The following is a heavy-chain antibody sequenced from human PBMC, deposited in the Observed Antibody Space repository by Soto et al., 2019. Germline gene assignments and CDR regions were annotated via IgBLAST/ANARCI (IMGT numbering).Heavy chain of an antibody. J-gene: IGHJ4*02. CDR2: ISYDGSNK. V-gene: IGHV3-30*18. CDR1: GFTFSSYG. D-gene: IGHD3-16*02. Sequence: GGSLRLSCAASGFTFSSYGMHWVRQAPGKGLEWVAVISYDGSNKYYADSVKGRFTISRDNSKNTLYLQMNSLRAEDTAVYYCAKDHLSSTFGGVIVGASDYWGQGTLVTVSS. CDR3: AKDHLSSTFGGVIVGASDY.